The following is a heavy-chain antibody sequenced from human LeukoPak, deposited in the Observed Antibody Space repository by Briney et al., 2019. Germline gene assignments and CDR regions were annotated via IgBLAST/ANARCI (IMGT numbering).Heavy chain of an antibody. Sequence: GGSLRLSCAASGFTFSSYEMNWVRQAPGKGLEWVSSISSSRSSSSDIHYADSVKGRFTISRDNAKNSLYLQMNSLRAEDTAVYYCARGALTLLRGVTPPDYWGQGTLVTVSS. CDR1: GFTFSSYE. V-gene: IGHV3-21*01. D-gene: IGHD3-10*01. CDR3: ARGALTLLRGVTPPDY. J-gene: IGHJ4*02. CDR2: ISSSRSSSSDI.